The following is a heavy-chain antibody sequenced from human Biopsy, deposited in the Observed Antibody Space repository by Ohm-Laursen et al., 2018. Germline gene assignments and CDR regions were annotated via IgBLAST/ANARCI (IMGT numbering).Heavy chain of an antibody. Sequence: SVKVSCKASGYTFSSYGITWVRQAPGQGLEWMGWINGYSGKTNYAQKYQGRVTMTTDTSTSTAYMELRSLRSDDTAMYYCARDLHDRRQQWGASTGVFEIWGQGTAVTVSS. CDR1: GYTFSSYG. CDR3: ARDLHDRRQQWGASTGVFEI. CDR2: INGYSGKT. D-gene: IGHD1-14*01. V-gene: IGHV1-18*04. J-gene: IGHJ3*02.